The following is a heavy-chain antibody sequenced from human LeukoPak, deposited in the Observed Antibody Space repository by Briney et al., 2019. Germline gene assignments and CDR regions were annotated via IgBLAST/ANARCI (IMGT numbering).Heavy chain of an antibody. CDR1: GYTFTGNY. CDR3: AREVIRDGYNSCYYYYYGMDV. J-gene: IGHJ6*01. D-gene: IGHD5-24*01. CDR2: INPNSGGK. V-gene: IGHV1-2*02. Sequence: GASVKVSCKASGYTFTGNYMHWVRQAPGQGLEWMGLINPNSGGKNYAQKFQGRVTMTRDTSISTAYMELSRLRSDDTAVYYCAREVIRDGYNSCYYYYYGMDVWGQGTTVTVSS.